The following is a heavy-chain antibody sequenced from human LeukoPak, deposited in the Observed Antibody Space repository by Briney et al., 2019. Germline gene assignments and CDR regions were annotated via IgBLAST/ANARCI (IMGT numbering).Heavy chain of an antibody. V-gene: IGHV4-4*07. J-gene: IGHJ3*02. CDR2: ISTSGST. CDR1: GGSISVYY. Sequence: SETLSLTCTVSGGSISVYYWSWIRQPAGKGLEWIGHISTSGSTYYNPSLKSRVTISVDTSKNQFSLKLSSVTAADTAVYYCARHPYDAFDIWGQGTMVTVSS. CDR3: ARHPYDAFDI.